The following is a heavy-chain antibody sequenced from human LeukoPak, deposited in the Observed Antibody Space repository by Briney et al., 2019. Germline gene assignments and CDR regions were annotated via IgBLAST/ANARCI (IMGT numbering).Heavy chain of an antibody. CDR1: GFTVSSNY. Sequence: GGSLRLSCAASGFTVSSNYMSWVRQAPGKGLEWVSIIYTGGSTYYADSVKGRFTISRDNSKNTLYLQMTYLRAEDTAVYYCASRGFYDSSGYYFYWGQGTLVTVSS. CDR3: ASRGFYDSSGYYFY. D-gene: IGHD3-22*01. V-gene: IGHV3-53*01. J-gene: IGHJ4*02. CDR2: IYTGGST.